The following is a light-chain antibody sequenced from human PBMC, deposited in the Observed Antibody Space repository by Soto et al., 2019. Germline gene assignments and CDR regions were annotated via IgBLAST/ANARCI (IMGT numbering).Light chain of an antibody. CDR2: GAS. V-gene: IGKV3-20*01. J-gene: IGKJ3*01. CDR3: QQYGSSPT. Sequence: EILMTQSPITLSVSPGERATLSCRASQSVSSSYLAWYQQKPGQAPRLLIYGASSRATGIPDRFSGSGSGTDFTLTISRLEPEDFAVYYCQQYGSSPTFGPGTKVDIK. CDR1: QSVSSSY.